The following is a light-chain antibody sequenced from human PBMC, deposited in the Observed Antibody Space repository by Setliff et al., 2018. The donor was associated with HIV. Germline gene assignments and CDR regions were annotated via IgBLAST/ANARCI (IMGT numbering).Light chain of an antibody. J-gene: IGLJ1*01. CDR3: SSYTSSSTPV. CDR2: DVI. V-gene: IGLV2-11*01. Sequence: QSVLTQPRSVSGSPGQSVTIPCTGTTSDVGGYNFVSWYQHHPGKAPKLMIYDVIKRPSGVPDRFSGSKSGNTASLTISGLQAEDEADYYCSSYTSSSTPVFGTGTKVTVL. CDR1: TSDVGGYNF.